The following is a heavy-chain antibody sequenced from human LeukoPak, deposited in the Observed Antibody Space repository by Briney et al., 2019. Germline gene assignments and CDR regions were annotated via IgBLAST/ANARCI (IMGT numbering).Heavy chain of an antibody. CDR2: INHSGST. CDR1: GGSFSAYS. J-gene: IGHJ4*02. V-gene: IGHV4-34*01. CDR3: ARGDILTGYSY. D-gene: IGHD3-9*01. Sequence: SETLSLTCAVYGGSFSAYSWSWIRQSPGKGPEWIGEINHSGSTNYNPSLKSRVTISVDTSKNQFSLNLRSATAADTAVYYCARGDILTGYSYWGQGTLVTVSS.